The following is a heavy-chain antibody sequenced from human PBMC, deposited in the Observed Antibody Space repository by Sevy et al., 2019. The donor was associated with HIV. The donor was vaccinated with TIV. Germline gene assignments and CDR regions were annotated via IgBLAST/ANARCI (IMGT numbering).Heavy chain of an antibody. J-gene: IGHJ4*02. D-gene: IGHD5-12*01. CDR3: ARGKVATIPPDFDY. Sequence: ASVKVSCKASGYTFTGYYMHWVRQAPGQGLEWMGWINPNSGGTNYAQKFKGRVTMTRDTSISTAYMELSRLRSDDTAVYYCARGKVATIPPDFDYWGQGTLVTVSS. V-gene: IGHV1-2*02. CDR1: GYTFTGYY. CDR2: INPNSGGT.